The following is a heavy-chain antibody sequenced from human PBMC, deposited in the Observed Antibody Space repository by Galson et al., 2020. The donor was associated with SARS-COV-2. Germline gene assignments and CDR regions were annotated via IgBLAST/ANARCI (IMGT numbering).Heavy chain of an antibody. V-gene: IGHV3-53*01. CDR2: ILSGGST. J-gene: IGHJ4*02. D-gene: IGHD5-12*01. CDR1: GFTVSNNY. Sequence: ESRKISCAASGFTVSNNYLTWVRQAPGKGLEWVSVILSGGSTNYADSAKGRFIISRDNSRNTLFLQMNNLRAGDTAMYYCARGIVTTFDYYFDSWGQGTLVTGSS. CDR3: ARGIVTTFDYYFDS.